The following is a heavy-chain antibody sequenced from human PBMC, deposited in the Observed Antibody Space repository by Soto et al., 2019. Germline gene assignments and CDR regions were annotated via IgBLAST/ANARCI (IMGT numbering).Heavy chain of an antibody. CDR2: IKYDGSST. D-gene: IGHD1-26*01. J-gene: IGHJ4*02. CDR3: ARGGWGAYYFDY. Sequence: EVQLVESGGGLVQPGGSLRLSCAASGFTFNNYWMHWVRQAPGKGLVWVSSIKYDGSSTSYADSVKGRFTISRDNAKNTLYLQMNSLRGEDTAVYYCARGGWGAYYFDYWGQGTLVTVSS. V-gene: IGHV3-74*01. CDR1: GFTFNNYW.